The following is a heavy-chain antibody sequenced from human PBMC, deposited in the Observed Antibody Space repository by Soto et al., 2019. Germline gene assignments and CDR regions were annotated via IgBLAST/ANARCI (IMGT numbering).Heavy chain of an antibody. CDR3: ARDVCCSSTSCYPPACWFDP. Sequence: PGGSLRLSCTASGFTFSSYSMNWVRQAPGKGLEWVSPISSSSSYIYYADSVKGRFTISRDNAKNSLYLQMNSLRAEDTAVYYCARDVCCSSTSCYPPACWFDPWGQGTLVTVSS. J-gene: IGHJ5*02. V-gene: IGHV3-21*01. D-gene: IGHD2-2*01. CDR1: GFTFSSYS. CDR2: ISSSSSYI.